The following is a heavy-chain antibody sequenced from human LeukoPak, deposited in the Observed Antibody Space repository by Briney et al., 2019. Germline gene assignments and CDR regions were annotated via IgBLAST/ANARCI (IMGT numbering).Heavy chain of an antibody. V-gene: IGHV3-23*01. CDR2: ISGSGGST. CDR1: GFTFSSFS. Sequence: GGSLRLSCAASGFTFSSFSMNWVRQAPGKGLEWVSAISGSGGSTYYADSVKGRFTISRDNSKNTLYLQMNSLRAEDTAVYYCAKTMVRGVIGFDYWGQGTLVTVSS. CDR3: AKTMVRGVIGFDY. D-gene: IGHD3-10*01. J-gene: IGHJ4*02.